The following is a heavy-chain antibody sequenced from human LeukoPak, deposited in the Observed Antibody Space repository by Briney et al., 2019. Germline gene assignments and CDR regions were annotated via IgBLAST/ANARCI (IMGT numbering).Heavy chain of an antibody. CDR2: ISSSSSYI. V-gene: IGHV3-21*01. J-gene: IGHJ4*02. CDR1: GFTFSSYS. CDR3: ARGGGSKYSSSWSGKYYFDY. D-gene: IGHD6-13*01. Sequence: PGGSLRLSCAASGFTFSSYSMNWVRQAPGKGLEWVSSISSSSSYIYYADSVEGRFTISRDNAKNSLYLQMNSLRAEDTAVYYCARGGGSKYSSSWSGKYYFDYWGQGTLVTVSS.